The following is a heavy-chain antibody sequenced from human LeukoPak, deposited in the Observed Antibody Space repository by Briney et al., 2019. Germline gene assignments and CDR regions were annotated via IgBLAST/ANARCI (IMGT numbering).Heavy chain of an antibody. CDR3: ARHVEYSYGFHFDY. V-gene: IGHV4-59*08. CDR1: GGSISGYH. D-gene: IGHD5-18*01. Sequence: SETLSLTCTVSGGSISGYHCSWIRQPPGKGLEWIGYIYYSGSTNYNPSLKSRVTISLDTSKNQFSLKLSSVTAADTAVYYCARHVEYSYGFHFDYWGQGALVTVSS. CDR2: IYYSGST. J-gene: IGHJ4*02.